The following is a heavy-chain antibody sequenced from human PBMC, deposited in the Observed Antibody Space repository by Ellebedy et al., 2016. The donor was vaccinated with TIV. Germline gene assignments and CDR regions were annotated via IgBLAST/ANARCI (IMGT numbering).Heavy chain of an antibody. J-gene: IGHJ4*02. Sequence: GESLKISCTASGFTFNNYGLHWVRQAPGKGLEWVAIIWSDAYNKYYADSVKGRFTISRDNSRNTVYLQLNSLRAEDTAVYYCARDTGRGDYGDYGFDYWGQGTLVTVSS. D-gene: IGHD4-17*01. CDR3: ARDTGRGDYGDYGFDY. CDR1: GFTFNNYG. CDR2: IWSDAYNK. V-gene: IGHV3-33*01.